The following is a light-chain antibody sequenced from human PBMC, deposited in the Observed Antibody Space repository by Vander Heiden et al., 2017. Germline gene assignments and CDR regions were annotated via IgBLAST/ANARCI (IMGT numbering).Light chain of an antibody. Sequence: SYELTQPPSVSVSPGQTAHITCSGQNLGDKYVSWYQQKAGQSPVLILFNPRPSEIPERFSGSISGNTAILSISGTQAEDEAAYYCQAWDSSTAPFGGGTKLTVL. V-gene: IGLV3-1*01. J-gene: IGLJ3*02. CDR3: QAWDSSTAP. CDR1: NLGDKY. CDR2: N.